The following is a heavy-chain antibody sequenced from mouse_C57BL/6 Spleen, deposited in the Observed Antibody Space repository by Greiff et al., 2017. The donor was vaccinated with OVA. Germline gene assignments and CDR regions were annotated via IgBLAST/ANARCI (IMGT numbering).Heavy chain of an antibody. CDR3: ARGNGGSRYYFDY. D-gene: IGHD1-1*01. J-gene: IGHJ2*01. CDR1: GYTFTSYW. CDR2: IYPGSGST. Sequence: QVQLQQPGAELVKPGALVKMSCKASGYTFTSYWITWVKQRPGQGLEWIGDIYPGSGSTNYNEKFKSKATLTVDTSSSTAYMQLSSLTSEDSAVYYCARGNGGSRYYFDYWGQGTTLTVSS. V-gene: IGHV1-55*01.